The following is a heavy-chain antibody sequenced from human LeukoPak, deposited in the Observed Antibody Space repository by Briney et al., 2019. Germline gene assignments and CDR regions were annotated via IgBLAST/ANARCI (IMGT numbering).Heavy chain of an antibody. CDR3: ARETILDW. V-gene: IGHV3-30-3*01. J-gene: IGHJ4*02. D-gene: IGHD3-9*01. Sequence: GGSLRLSCAASGFTFSSYAMHWVRQAPGKGLEWVAVISYDGSNKYYADSVKGRFTISRDNSKNTLYLQMNSLRAEDTAVYYCARETILDWWGQGTLVTVSS. CDR1: GFTFSSYA. CDR2: ISYDGSNK.